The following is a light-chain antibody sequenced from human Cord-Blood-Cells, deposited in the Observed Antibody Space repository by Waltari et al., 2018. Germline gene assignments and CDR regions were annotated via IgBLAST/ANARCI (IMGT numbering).Light chain of an antibody. Sequence: QSALTQPASVSGSPGQSITISCTGTSSDVGGYNYVSWYQQHPGKAPTLMIYDVSNRPSGVANRFSGSKSGNTASLTISGLQAEYEADYYCSSYTSSSTLVFGGGTKLTVL. J-gene: IGLJ3*02. V-gene: IGLV2-14*01. CDR2: DVS. CDR1: SSDVGGYNY. CDR3: SSYTSSSTLV.